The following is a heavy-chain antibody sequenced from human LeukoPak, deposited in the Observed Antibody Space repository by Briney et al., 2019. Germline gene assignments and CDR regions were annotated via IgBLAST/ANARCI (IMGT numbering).Heavy chain of an antibody. Sequence: SETLSLTCTVSGGSISSYYWSWIRQPPGKGLEWIGYIYYSGSTNYSPSLKSRVTISVDTSKNQFSLKLSSVTAADAAVYYCARHGCSGGSCFVYWGQGTLVTVSS. CDR3: ARHGCSGGSCFVY. V-gene: IGHV4-59*08. J-gene: IGHJ4*01. CDR1: GGSISSYY. CDR2: IYYSGST. D-gene: IGHD2-15*01.